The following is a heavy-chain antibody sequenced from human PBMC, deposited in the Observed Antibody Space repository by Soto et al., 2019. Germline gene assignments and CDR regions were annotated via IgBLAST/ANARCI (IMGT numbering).Heavy chain of an antibody. J-gene: IGHJ4*02. CDR1: GGSTSSDNY. D-gene: IGHD3-16*01. CDR2: IYYSGNT. Sequence: SETLSLTCTVSGGSTSSDNYWSWIRQPPGKGLEWIGHIYYSGNTDYNPSLKRRLAISIDKAKNQFSLKLSSVTAADTAVYFCAREGGESSDGLYYFDSWGQGSLVTVSS. V-gene: IGHV4-30-4*01. CDR3: AREGGESSDGLYYFDS.